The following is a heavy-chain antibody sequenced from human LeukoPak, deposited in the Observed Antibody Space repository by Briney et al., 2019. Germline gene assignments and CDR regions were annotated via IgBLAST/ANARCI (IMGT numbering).Heavy chain of an antibody. CDR1: GYTFTSYD. D-gene: IGHD3-9*01. CDR2: MNPNSGNT. V-gene: IGHV1-8*01. J-gene: IGHJ5*02. Sequence: ASVKVSFKASGYTFTSYDINWVRQATGQGLEWMGLMNPNSGNTGYAQKFQGRVTMTRNTSLSTAYMELSSLTSEDTAVYYCARAGDILTGPWGQGTLVTVSS. CDR3: ARAGDILTGP.